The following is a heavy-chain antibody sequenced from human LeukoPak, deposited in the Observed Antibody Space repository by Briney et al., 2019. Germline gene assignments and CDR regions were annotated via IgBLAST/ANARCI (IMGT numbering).Heavy chain of an antibody. V-gene: IGHV3-11*04. CDR2: ISSSGSTI. CDR3: ARATLNYSSGWLRGFDP. J-gene: IGHJ5*02. D-gene: IGHD6-19*01. CDR1: GFTFSDYY. Sequence: GGSLRLSCAASGFTFSDYYMSWIRQAPGKGLEWVSYISSSGSTIYYADSVKGRFTISRDNAKNSLYLQMNSLRVEDTAVYYCARATLNYSSGWLRGFDPWGQGTLVTVSS.